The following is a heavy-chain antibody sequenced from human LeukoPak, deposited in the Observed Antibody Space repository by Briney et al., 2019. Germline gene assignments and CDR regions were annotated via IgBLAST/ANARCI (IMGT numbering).Heavy chain of an antibody. V-gene: IGHV3-23*01. J-gene: IGHJ3*02. CDR1: GFTFSSYA. CDR2: ISGSGGST. CDR3: ARVVGGRAFDI. Sequence: HPGGSLRLSCAASGFTFSSYAMSWVRQAPGKGLEWVSAISGSGGSTYYADSVKGRFTISRDNAKNSLYLQMNSLRAEDTAFYYCARVVGGRAFDIWGQGTMVTVS. D-gene: IGHD1-26*01.